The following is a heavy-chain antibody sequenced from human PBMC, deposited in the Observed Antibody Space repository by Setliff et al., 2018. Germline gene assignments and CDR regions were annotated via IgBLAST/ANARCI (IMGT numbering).Heavy chain of an antibody. Sequence: SETLSLTCTVSGGSVGGGSYYWSWIRQPAGKGLEWIGLIQNTGNTNYNPSLQSRVAISVDTSKNQFSLKLSSVTAADTAVYYCVRRTYYCDTSPMGWFDPWGPGTLVTVSS. CDR1: GGSVGGGSYY. D-gene: IGHD3-22*01. J-gene: IGHJ5*02. CDR2: IQNTGNT. CDR3: VRRTYYCDTSPMGWFDP. V-gene: IGHV4-61*02.